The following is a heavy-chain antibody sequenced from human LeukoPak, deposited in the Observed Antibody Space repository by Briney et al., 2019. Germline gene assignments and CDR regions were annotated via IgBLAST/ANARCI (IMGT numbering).Heavy chain of an antibody. D-gene: IGHD1-1*01. Sequence: GGSLRLSCAASGFTFSSYWMSWVRQAPGKGLEWVSVIYSGGTTYYADSVKGRFTISRDNSKNTLYLQMNSLRAEDTAVYYCASYNPYYWGQGTLVTVPS. CDR1: GFTFSSYW. CDR2: IYSGGTT. V-gene: IGHV3-53*01. J-gene: IGHJ4*02. CDR3: ASYNPYY.